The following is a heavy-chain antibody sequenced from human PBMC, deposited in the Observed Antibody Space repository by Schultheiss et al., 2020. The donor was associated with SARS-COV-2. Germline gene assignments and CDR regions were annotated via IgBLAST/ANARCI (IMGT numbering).Heavy chain of an antibody. D-gene: IGHD2-2*02. CDR3: ARDQGYCSSTSCYSGAFDI. CDR2: ISSSSSYT. J-gene: IGHJ3*02. V-gene: IGHV3-11*06. CDR1: GFTFSDYY. Sequence: GGSLRLSCAASGFTFSDYYMSWIRQAPGKGLEWVSYISSSSSYTNYADSVKGRFTISRDNAKNSLYLQMNSLRAEDTAVYYCARDQGYCSSTSCYSGAFDIWGQGTMVTVSS.